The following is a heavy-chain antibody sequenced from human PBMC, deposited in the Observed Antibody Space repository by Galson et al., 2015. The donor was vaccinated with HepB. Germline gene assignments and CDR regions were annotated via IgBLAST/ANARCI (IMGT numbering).Heavy chain of an antibody. CDR3: ALSGGGGSTIFAVTPRSQYYMHV. Sequence: SVKVSCKAPGYTFTNYYIQWVRQAPGQGLEWMGIINPSDGTTNYAQRFQGRVSMTRDTSTSVVYMELSSLSSEDTALYFCALSGGGGSTIFAVTPRSQYYMHVWGKGTPVTVSS. J-gene: IGHJ6*03. D-gene: IGHD3-3*01. V-gene: IGHV1-46*03. CDR1: GYTFTNYY. CDR2: INPSDGTT.